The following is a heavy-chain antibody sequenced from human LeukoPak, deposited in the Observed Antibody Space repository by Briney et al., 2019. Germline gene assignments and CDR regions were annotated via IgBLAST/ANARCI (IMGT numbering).Heavy chain of an antibody. Sequence: SETLSLTCTVSGGSISSYYWSWIRQPPGKGLEWIGYIYYSGSTNYNPSLKSRVTISVDTSKNQFSLKLSSVTAADTAVYYCARQRGRPYYDFWSGPGQFDPWGQGTLVTVSS. D-gene: IGHD3-3*01. CDR1: GGSISSYY. CDR2: IYYSGST. CDR3: ARQRGRPYYDFWSGPGQFDP. V-gene: IGHV4-59*01. J-gene: IGHJ5*02.